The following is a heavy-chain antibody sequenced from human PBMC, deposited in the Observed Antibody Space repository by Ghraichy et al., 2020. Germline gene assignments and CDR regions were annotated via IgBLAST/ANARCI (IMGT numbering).Heavy chain of an antibody. CDR3: ARAAGSYADY. D-gene: IGHD1-26*01. J-gene: IGHJ4*02. V-gene: IGHV4-30-2*01. CDR2: IYHSGST. Sequence: SLNISCAVSGGSISSGGYSWSWIRQPPGKGLEWIGYIYHSGSTYYNPSLKSRVTISVDRSKNQFSLKLSSVTAADTAVYYCARAAGSYADYWGQGTLVTVSS. CDR1: GGSISSGGYS.